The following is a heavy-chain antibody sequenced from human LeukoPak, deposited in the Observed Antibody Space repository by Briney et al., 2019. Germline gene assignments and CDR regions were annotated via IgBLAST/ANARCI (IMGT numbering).Heavy chain of an antibody. CDR1: GGTFSSYA. CDR2: IIPIFGTA. CDR3: ASRLYCSNTRCRNFPFAY. J-gene: IGHJ4*02. D-gene: IGHD2-2*01. Sequence: SVKVSCKASGGTFSSYAINRVRQAPGQGLEWMGGIIPIFGTANYAQKFHDRVTITADESTSTAYMELSSLRSEDTAIYYCASRLYCSNTRCRNFPFAYWGQGTLVTVSS. V-gene: IGHV1-69*01.